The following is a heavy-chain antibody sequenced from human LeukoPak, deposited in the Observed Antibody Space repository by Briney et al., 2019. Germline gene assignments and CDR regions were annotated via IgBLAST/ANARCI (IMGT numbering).Heavy chain of an antibody. J-gene: IGHJ6*02. Sequence: GGSLRLSCAASGFTFISYGMHWVRQAPGKGLEWVAVISYDGTNKYYADSVKGRFTISRDNSKNTLYLQMNSLRAEDTAVYYCAKDRRYCSSTSCHRSLYYYYGMDVWGQGTTVTVSS. CDR1: GFTFISYG. CDR2: ISYDGTNK. CDR3: AKDRRYCSSTSCHRSLYYYYGMDV. D-gene: IGHD2-2*01. V-gene: IGHV3-30*18.